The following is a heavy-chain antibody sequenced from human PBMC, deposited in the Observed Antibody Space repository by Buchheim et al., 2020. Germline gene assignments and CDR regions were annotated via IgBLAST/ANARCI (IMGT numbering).Heavy chain of an antibody. Sequence: QVQLVESGGGVVQPGRSLRLSCAASGFTFSTYGIHWVRQAPGKGLEWVAVLWYDGSNEYYADSVKGRFTISRDNSKNTVYLQMSSLRAEDTAVYYCTREVTGSFDYWGQGTL. CDR1: GFTFSTYG. CDR2: LWYDGSNE. J-gene: IGHJ4*02. D-gene: IGHD3-10*01. CDR3: TREVTGSFDY. V-gene: IGHV3-33*01.